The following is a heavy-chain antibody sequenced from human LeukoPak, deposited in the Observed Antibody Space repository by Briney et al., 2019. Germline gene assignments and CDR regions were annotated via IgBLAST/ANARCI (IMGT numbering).Heavy chain of an antibody. J-gene: IGHJ6*03. CDR3: ARQGKKYYYYYYMDV. Sequence: SETLSLTCAVYGGSFSGYYWSWIRQPPGKGLEWIGEINHSGSTNYNPSLKSRVTISVDTSKSQFSLKLSSVTAADTAVYYCARQGKKYYYYYYMDVWGKGTTVTISS. V-gene: IGHV4-34*01. CDR1: GGSFSGYY. CDR2: INHSGST. D-gene: IGHD4-23*01.